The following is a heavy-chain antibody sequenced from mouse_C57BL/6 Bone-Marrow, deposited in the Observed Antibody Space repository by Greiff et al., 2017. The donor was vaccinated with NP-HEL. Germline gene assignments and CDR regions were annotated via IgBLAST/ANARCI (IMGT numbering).Heavy chain of an antibody. D-gene: IGHD1-1*01. V-gene: IGHV6-3*01. J-gene: IGHJ2*01. CDR3: TGITTVVSYFDY. CDR1: GFTFSNYW. CDR2: IRLKSDNYAT. Sequence: EVKLEESGGGLVQPGGSMKLSCVASGFTFSNYWMNWVRQSPEKGLEWVAQIRLKSDNYATHYAESVKGRFTISRDDSKSSVYLQMNNLRAEDTGIYYCTGITTVVSYFDYWGQGTTLTVSS.